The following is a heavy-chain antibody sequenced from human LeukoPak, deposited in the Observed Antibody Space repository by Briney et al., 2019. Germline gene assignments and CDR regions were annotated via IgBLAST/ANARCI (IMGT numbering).Heavy chain of an antibody. CDR3: ARVSLTRPYYFDY. CDR2: IGLSSSPI. J-gene: IGHJ4*02. CDR1: GFTFSSYS. Sequence: GGSVRLSCAASGFTFSSYSMIWVRQAPGKGLKWLSYIGLSSSPIYYVDSVKGRFTISRDNAKNSLYLQLNSLRTGDTAVYYCARVSLTRPYYFDYWGQGTLVTVSS. V-gene: IGHV3-48*04.